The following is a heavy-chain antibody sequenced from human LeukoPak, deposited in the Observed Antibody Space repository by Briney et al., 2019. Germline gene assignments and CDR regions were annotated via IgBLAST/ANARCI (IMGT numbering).Heavy chain of an antibody. V-gene: IGHV3-15*01. CDR3: TTQQELEHLFDD. CDR2: IKSKADGGVA. J-gene: IGHJ4*02. CDR1: GFTFSDAW. Sequence: GGSLTLSCEASGFTFSDAWMSWVRQAPGKGLEWVGRIKSKADGGVAHYAAPVKGRFAISIDESKNTPFLGMNSLKTEDTAVYYCTTQQELEHLFDDWGQGTLVTVSS. D-gene: IGHD1/OR15-1a*01.